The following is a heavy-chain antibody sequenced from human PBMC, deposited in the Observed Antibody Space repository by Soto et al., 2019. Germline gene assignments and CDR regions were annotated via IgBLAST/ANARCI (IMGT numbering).Heavy chain of an antibody. CDR1: VFTCSSYG. D-gene: IGHD2-2*01. J-gene: IGHJ6*02. CDR2: ISYDGSNK. Sequence: PGGSLRRSCPESVFTCSSYGMHWVRQAPGKWLEWVAVISYDGSNKYYADSVKGRFTISRDNSKNTLYLQMNSLRAEDTAVYYCAKDFCSSTSCYEGYGMDVWGQGTTVSVSS. CDR3: AKDFCSSTSCYEGYGMDV. V-gene: IGHV3-30*18.